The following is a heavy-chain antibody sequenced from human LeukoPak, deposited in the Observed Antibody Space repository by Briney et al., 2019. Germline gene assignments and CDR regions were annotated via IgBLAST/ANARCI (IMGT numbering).Heavy chain of an antibody. CDR2: IWYDGSNK. CDR1: GFTFSSYG. D-gene: IGHD6-19*01. V-gene: IGHV3-33*01. J-gene: IGHJ4*02. CDR3: ARDSGSGWYNYFDY. Sequence: GGSLRLSCAASGFTFSSYGMHWVRQAPGKGLEWVAVIWYDGSNKYYADSVKGRFTISRDNSKNTLYLQMNSLRAEDAAVYYCARDSGSGWYNYFDYWGQGTLVTVSS.